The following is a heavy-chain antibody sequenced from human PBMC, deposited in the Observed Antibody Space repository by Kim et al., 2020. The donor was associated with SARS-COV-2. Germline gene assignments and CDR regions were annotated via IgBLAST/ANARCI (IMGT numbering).Heavy chain of an antibody. CDR1: GGSISSYY. D-gene: IGHD6-19*01. V-gene: IGHV4-59*08. J-gene: IGHJ4*02. CDR2: IYSRGST. Sequence: SETLSLTCTVSGGSISSYYLSWIRQPPGKGLEWIAYIYSRGSTNHNPSLTSRVTISVDKSKNQFSLILSSVTATDTAVYYCARRRGPVAGTSYFYYGGQGTLVTVPT. CDR3: ARRRGPVAGTSYFYY.